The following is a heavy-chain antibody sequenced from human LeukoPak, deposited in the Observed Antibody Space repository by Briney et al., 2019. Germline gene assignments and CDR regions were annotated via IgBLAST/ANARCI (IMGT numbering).Heavy chain of an antibody. Sequence: SGTLSLTCAVSGGSISSSNWWSWVRQPPGKGLEWIGEIYHSGSTNYNPSLKSRVTISVDKSKNQFSLKLSSVTAADTAVYYCARGPPRRHIRYCSSTSCYPYMDVWGKGTTVTVSS. CDR1: GGSISSSNW. J-gene: IGHJ6*03. CDR2: IYHSGST. D-gene: IGHD2-2*01. CDR3: ARGPPRRHIRYCSSTSCYPYMDV. V-gene: IGHV4-4*02.